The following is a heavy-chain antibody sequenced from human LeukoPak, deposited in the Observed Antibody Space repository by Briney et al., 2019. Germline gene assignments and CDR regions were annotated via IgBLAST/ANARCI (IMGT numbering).Heavy chain of an antibody. D-gene: IGHD1-14*01. Sequence: GGSLRLSCAVSGFSFTTYWMSWVRQAPGKGLEWVANIKQDGSEKSYVDSVKGRFTISRDNAKNSLYLQMNSLRAEDTAVYYCARDNPEYFDYWGQGTLVTVSS. V-gene: IGHV3-7*01. J-gene: IGHJ4*02. CDR1: GFSFTTYW. CDR3: ARDNPEYFDY. CDR2: IKQDGSEK.